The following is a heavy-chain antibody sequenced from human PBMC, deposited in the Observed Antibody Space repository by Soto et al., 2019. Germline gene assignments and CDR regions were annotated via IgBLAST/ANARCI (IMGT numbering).Heavy chain of an antibody. Sequence: GASVKVSCTASGGTFSSYAISWVRQAPGQGLEWMGGIIPIFGTANYAQKFQGRVTITADESTSTAYMELSSLRSEDTAVYYCARAITGTTTRNYYYGMDVWGQGTTVTVSS. CDR2: IIPIFGTA. CDR3: ARAITGTTTRNYYYGMDV. J-gene: IGHJ6*02. V-gene: IGHV1-69*13. D-gene: IGHD1-20*01. CDR1: GGTFSSYA.